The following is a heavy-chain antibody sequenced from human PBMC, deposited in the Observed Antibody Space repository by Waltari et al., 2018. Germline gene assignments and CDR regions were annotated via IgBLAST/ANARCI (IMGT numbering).Heavy chain of an antibody. CDR2: IYPVDSDT. Sequence: EVQLVQSGAEVKKPGESLKISCKGSGYSFTSYWIGWVRQMPGKGLEWMGIIYPVDSDTRYRPSFQGQVTISADKSISTAYLQWSSLKASDTAMYYCARRSITFGGVIHDPHYYFDYWGQGTLVTVSS. CDR1: GYSFTSYW. V-gene: IGHV5-51*01. D-gene: IGHD3-16*02. CDR3: ARRSITFGGVIHDPHYYFDY. J-gene: IGHJ4*02.